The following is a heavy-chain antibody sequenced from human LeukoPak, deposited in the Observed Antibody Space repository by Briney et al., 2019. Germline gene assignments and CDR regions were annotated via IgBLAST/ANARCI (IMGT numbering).Heavy chain of an antibody. J-gene: IGHJ2*01. CDR1: GGSISSYY. Sequence: PSETLSLTCTVSGGSISSYYWSWIRQPPGKRLEWIGHIYYSGSTNYNPSLKSRVTISVDTSKNQFSLKLSSVTAADTAVYYCARRADLNWYFDLWGRGTLVTVSS. CDR2: IYYSGST. CDR3: ARRADLNWYFDL. D-gene: IGHD3/OR15-3a*01. V-gene: IGHV4-59*01.